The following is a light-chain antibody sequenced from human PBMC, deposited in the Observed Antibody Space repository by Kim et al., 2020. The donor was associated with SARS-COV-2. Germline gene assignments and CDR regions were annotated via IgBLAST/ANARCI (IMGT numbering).Light chain of an antibody. Sequence: NFMLTQPHSVSESPGKTVTISCTRSSGSIASNYVQWYQQRPGSAPTTVIYEDNQRPSGVPDWFSGSIDSSSNSASLTISGLKTEDEADYYCQSYDSSIIDWVFGGGTQLTVL. CDR2: EDN. V-gene: IGLV6-57*04. CDR1: SGSIASNY. J-gene: IGLJ3*02. CDR3: QSYDSSIIDWV.